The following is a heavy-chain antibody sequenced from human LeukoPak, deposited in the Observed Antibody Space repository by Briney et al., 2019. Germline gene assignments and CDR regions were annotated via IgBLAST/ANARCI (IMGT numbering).Heavy chain of an antibody. CDR3: ARDVRGPHDF. D-gene: IGHD2/OR15-2a*01. CDR1: GFTFNNAS. CDR2: IDPDGNT. V-gene: IGHV3-74*01. Sequence: PGGSLRLSCAASGFTFNNASMRWVRQAPGKGLEWVSRIDPDGNTDYADSVKGRFTISRDNAKNTLYLQMNSLRAEDTAVYRCARDVRGPHDFWGQGTLVTVSS. J-gene: IGHJ4*02.